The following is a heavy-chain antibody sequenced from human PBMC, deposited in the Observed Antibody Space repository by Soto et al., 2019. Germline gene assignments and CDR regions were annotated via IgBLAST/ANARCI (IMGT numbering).Heavy chain of an antibody. Sequence: WVLRLSCAASGFTFSNYAMHWVRQPPGKGLEWVAVISYDASNKYYAGSVKGRFTISRDNSKNTLYLQMNSLRAEDTAVYYCARTRGYYYDSSGYYDYWGQGIMVTVYS. V-gene: IGHV3-30-3*01. CDR1: GFTFSNYA. CDR2: ISYDASNK. J-gene: IGHJ4*02. CDR3: ARTRGYYYDSSGYYDY. D-gene: IGHD3-22*01.